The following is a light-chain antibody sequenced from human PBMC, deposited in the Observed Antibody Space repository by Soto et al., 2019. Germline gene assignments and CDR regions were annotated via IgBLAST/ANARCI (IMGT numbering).Light chain of an antibody. J-gene: IGKJ1*01. Sequence: DIQMTQSPSTVSGSVGDRVTITCRASQPISSWLAWYHQKPGKAPKLLIYDASNLESGVPSRFSGSGSGTEFTLTISSLQPEDFGIYYCQQYENYWTFGQGTKVE. CDR1: QPISSW. CDR2: DAS. V-gene: IGKV1-5*01. CDR3: QQYENYWT.